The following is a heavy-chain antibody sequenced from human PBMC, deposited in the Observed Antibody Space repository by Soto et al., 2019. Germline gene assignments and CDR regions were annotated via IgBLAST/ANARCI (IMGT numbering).Heavy chain of an antibody. Sequence: SETLSLTCGVSDSSINSNYYWLWIRQPPGKGLEWIGAIHHSGTTYYTPSLKSRVTISMDTSKNHFSLRLTSVTAADTAKYYCARGLYGGNFDYRCQGTPVTVSS. CDR3: ARGLYGGNFDY. CDR1: DSSINSNYY. V-gene: IGHV4-38-2*01. CDR2: IHHSGTT. D-gene: IGHD4-17*01. J-gene: IGHJ4*02.